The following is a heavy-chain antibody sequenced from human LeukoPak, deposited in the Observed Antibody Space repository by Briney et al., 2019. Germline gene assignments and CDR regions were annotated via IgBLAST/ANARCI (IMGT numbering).Heavy chain of an antibody. V-gene: IGHV1-46*02. Sequence: ASVKVSCKASGYIFNKYGVSWVRQAPGQGLEWMGMINPSGGSTSYAQKFQGRVTMTRDTSTSTVYMELSSLRSEDTAVYYCARRLMVYADDLGYWGQGTLVTVSS. CDR1: GYIFNKYG. J-gene: IGHJ4*02. D-gene: IGHD2-8*01. CDR2: INPSGGST. CDR3: ARRLMVYADDLGY.